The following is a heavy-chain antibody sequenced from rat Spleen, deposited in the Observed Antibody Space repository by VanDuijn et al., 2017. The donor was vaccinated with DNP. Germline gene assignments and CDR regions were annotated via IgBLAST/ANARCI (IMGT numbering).Heavy chain of an antibody. V-gene: IGHV5-22*01. CDR1: GFSFSDYY. CDR3: ARWSSSHWYFDF. J-gene: IGHJ1*01. D-gene: IGHD1-2*01. CDR2: IRYDGGST. Sequence: EVLLVESGGDLVQSVRSLKLSCAASGFSFSDYYMAWVRQAPTKGREWVAYIRYDGGSTYYGDSVKGRFTISRDNAKSILYLQMNSLRSEDMATYYCARWSSSHWYFDFWGPGTMVTVSS.